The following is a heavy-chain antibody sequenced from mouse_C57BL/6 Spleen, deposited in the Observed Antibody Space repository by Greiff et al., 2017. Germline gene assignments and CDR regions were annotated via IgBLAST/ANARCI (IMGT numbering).Heavy chain of an antibody. CDR3: AINYDYLCYFDY. CDR1: GYTFTSYW. D-gene: IGHD2-4*01. CDR2: IHPSDSDT. Sequence: VQLQQPGAELVKPGASVQVSCKASGYTFTSYWMHWVKQRPGQGLEWIGRIHPSDSDTTYNQKFKGKATLTVDKSSSTAYLQLSSLTSEDSAVYYCAINYDYLCYFDYWGQGTTLTVSS. V-gene: IGHV1-74*01. J-gene: IGHJ2*01.